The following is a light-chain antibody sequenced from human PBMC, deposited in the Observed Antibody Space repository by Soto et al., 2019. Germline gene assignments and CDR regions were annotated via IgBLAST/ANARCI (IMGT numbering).Light chain of an antibody. Sequence: EIVLTQSPGTLSLSPGERATLSCRASQSVSSSYLAWYQQKPGQAPRLLTFGASTRVTGISASFSGSGSGTEFTLTISSVQSEDFAVYYCQQYNDWPLTFGQGTRLEIK. CDR1: QSVSSSY. CDR3: QQYNDWPLT. V-gene: IGKV3-15*01. CDR2: GAS. J-gene: IGKJ5*01.